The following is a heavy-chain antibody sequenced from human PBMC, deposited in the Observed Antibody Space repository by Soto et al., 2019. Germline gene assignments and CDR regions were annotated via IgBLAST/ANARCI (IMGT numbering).Heavy chain of an antibody. CDR2: ISGRGGST. CDR1: GFTFSSYA. Sequence: EVQLLESGGGLVQPGGSLRLSCAASGFTFSSYAMSWVRQAPGKGLEWVSAISGRGGSTYYADSVKGRFTISRDNSKNTLYLQMNSLRAEDTAVYYCAKEGRIQLWLSMDDYGYSPNKAFDYWGQGTLVTVSS. CDR3: AKEGRIQLWLSMDDYGYSPNKAFDY. V-gene: IGHV3-23*01. D-gene: IGHD5-18*01. J-gene: IGHJ4*02.